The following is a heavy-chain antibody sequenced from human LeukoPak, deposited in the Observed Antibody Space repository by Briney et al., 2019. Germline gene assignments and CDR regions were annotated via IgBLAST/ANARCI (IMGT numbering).Heavy chain of an antibody. CDR3: ATHHNLAAAGSNWFDP. CDR1: GYTLTELS. Sequence: ASVKVSCKVSGYTLTELSMHWVRQAPGKGLEWMGGFDPEDGETIYAQKFQGRVTMTEDTSTGTAYMELSSLRSEDTAVYYCATHHNLAAAGSNWFDPWGQGTLVTVSS. J-gene: IGHJ5*02. CDR2: FDPEDGET. D-gene: IGHD6-13*01. V-gene: IGHV1-24*01.